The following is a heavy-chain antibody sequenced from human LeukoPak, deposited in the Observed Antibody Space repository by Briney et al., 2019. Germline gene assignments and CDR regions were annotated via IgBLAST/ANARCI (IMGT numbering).Heavy chain of an antibody. J-gene: IGHJ4*02. CDR2: IYTSGST. D-gene: IGHD3-22*01. V-gene: IGHV4-61*02. Sequence: SETLSLTCTVSGGSISSGSYYWSWIRQPAGKGLEWIVRIYTSGSTNYNPSLKSRITISLDTSKNQFSLKLSSVTAADTAVYYCARDGSGYYDTSGYRNWGQGALVTVSS. CDR1: GGSISSGSYY. CDR3: ARDGSGYYDTSGYRN.